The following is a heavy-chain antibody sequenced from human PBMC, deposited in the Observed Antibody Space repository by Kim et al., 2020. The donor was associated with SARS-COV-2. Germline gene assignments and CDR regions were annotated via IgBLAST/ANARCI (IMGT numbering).Heavy chain of an antibody. Sequence: GGSLRLSCAASGFTFVTYAMSWVRQAPGKGLEWVSYINYSSSSIHYADSVKGRFIISRDNAKNSLYLQMNSLRDEDTAMYFCARDSSDWYGYAFDIWGQGTKVTVSS. CDR3: ARDSSDWYGYAFDI. V-gene: IGHV3-48*02. CDR1: GFTFVTYA. D-gene: IGHD6-19*01. CDR2: INYSSSSI. J-gene: IGHJ3*02.